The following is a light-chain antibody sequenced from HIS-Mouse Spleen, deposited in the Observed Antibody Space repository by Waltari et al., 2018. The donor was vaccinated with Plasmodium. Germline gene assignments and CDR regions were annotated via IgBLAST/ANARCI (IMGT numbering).Light chain of an antibody. CDR1: QGISSY. V-gene: IGKV1-8*01. J-gene: IGKJ4*01. Sequence: AIRMTQSPSSFSASTGDRVTITCRASQGISSYLAWYQQKPGKAPKLLIYAASTLQSGFPSRFSGSGSGTDYTLTISCLQSEDLATYYCQQYYSYRLTFGGGTKVEIK. CDR2: AAS. CDR3: QQYYSYRLT.